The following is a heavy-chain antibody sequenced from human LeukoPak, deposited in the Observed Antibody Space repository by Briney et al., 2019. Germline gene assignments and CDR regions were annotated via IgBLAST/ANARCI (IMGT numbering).Heavy chain of an antibody. J-gene: IGHJ3*02. CDR1: GGSFSGYY. CDR3: ARDKWEPRYAFDI. Sequence: SETLSLTCAVYGGSFSGYYWSWIRQPPGKGVEWIGEINHSGSTNYNPSLKSRVTISVDTSKNQFSLKLSSVTAPDTAVYYCARDKWEPRYAFDIWGQGTMVTVSS. CDR2: INHSGST. D-gene: IGHD1-26*01. V-gene: IGHV4-34*01.